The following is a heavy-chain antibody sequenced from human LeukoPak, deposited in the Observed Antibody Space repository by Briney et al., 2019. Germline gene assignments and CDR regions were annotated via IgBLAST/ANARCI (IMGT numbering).Heavy chain of an antibody. CDR1: GFTFSSYA. D-gene: IGHD3-9*01. V-gene: IGHV3-23*01. J-gene: IGHJ4*02. Sequence: LSGGSLRLSCAASGFTFSSYAMSWVRQAPGKGLEWVSAISGSGGSTYYADSVKGRFTISRDNSKNTLYLQMNSLRAEDTAVYYCANPGTVGYFDWLFPFDYWGQGTLVTVSS. CDR3: ANPGTVGYFDWLFPFDY. CDR2: ISGSGGST.